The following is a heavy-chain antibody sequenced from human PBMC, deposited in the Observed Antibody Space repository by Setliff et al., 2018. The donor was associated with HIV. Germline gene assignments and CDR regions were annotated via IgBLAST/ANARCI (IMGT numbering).Heavy chain of an antibody. Sequence: ASVKVSCKASGYTFSTYGISWVRQAPGQGLEWMGWISAYNGNTNYAQKLQGRVTVTTDTSTSTAYMELGSLRSDDTAVYYCARVGPESLPYTWDDEADTFDIWGQGTMVTVSS. D-gene: IGHD1-1*01. J-gene: IGHJ3*02. CDR3: ARVGPESLPYTWDDEADTFDI. CDR1: GYTFSTYG. CDR2: ISAYNGNT. V-gene: IGHV1-18*01.